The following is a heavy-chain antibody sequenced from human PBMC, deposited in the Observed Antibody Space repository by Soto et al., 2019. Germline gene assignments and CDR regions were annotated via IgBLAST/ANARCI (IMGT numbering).Heavy chain of an antibody. D-gene: IGHD1-26*01. CDR2: ISGSGGST. Sequence: GGSLRLSCAASGFTFSSYAMSWVRQAPGKGLEWVSAISGSGGSTYYADSVEGRFTISRDNSKNTLYLQMNSLRAEDTAVYYCAKEQWWELLPYYYYGMDVWGQGTTVTVSS. CDR1: GFTFSSYA. CDR3: AKEQWWELLPYYYYGMDV. V-gene: IGHV3-23*01. J-gene: IGHJ6*02.